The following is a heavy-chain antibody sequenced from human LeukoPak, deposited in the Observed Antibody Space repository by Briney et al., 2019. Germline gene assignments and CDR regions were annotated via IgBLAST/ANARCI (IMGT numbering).Heavy chain of an antibody. V-gene: IGHV3-21*01. CDR2: ISSSSSYI. J-gene: IGHJ4*02. D-gene: IGHD2-21*02. CDR3: ARDLVTRRYYFDY. Sequence: GGSLRLSCAASGFTFSSYSMNWVRQAPGKGLEWVSSISSSSSYIYYADSVKGRFTISRDNAKNSLYLQMNSLRAEDTAVYYCARDLVTRRYYFDYWGLGTLVTVSS. CDR1: GFTFSSYS.